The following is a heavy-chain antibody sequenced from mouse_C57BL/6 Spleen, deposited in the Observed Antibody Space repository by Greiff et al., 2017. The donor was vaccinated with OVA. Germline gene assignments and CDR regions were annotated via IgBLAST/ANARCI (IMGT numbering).Heavy chain of an antibody. CDR1: GYTFTSYW. CDR2: INPSNGGT. CDR3: ARDKTGTFAY. J-gene: IGHJ3*01. Sequence: QVQLQQPGTELVKPGASVKLSCKASGYTFTSYWMHWVKQRPGQGLEWIGNINPSNGGTNYNGKFKGKATLTADKSSSTAYMQLSSLTSEDSAVYFCARDKTGTFAYWGQGTLVTVSA. V-gene: IGHV1-53*01. D-gene: IGHD4-1*01.